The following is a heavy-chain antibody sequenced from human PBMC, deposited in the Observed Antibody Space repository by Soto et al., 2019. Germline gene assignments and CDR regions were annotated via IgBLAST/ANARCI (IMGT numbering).Heavy chain of an antibody. CDR1: GFTFTTYA. V-gene: IGHV3-73*01. CDR2: IRSKADNYAT. Sequence: GGSLRLSCAASGFTFTTYAMSWVRQAPGKGLEWVGRIRSKADNYATSYAASVKGRFTISRDDSKNTAYLQMDSLKTEDTAVYYCTERGKYDNRVFDYWSQGTLVTVSS. D-gene: IGHD3-22*01. CDR3: TERGKYDNRVFDY. J-gene: IGHJ4*02.